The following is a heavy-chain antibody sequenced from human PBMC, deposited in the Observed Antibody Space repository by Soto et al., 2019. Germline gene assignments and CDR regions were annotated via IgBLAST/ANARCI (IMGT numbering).Heavy chain of an antibody. CDR1: GYTFTGYY. Sequence: ASVKVSCKASGYTFTGYYMLWVRQAPGQGLEWMGWINPNSGGTNYAQKFQGWVTMTRDTSISTAYMELSRLRSDDTAVYYCARARDYDFLDIWGQGPMVTVSS. CDR3: ARARDYDFLDI. CDR2: INPNSGGT. V-gene: IGHV1-2*04. J-gene: IGHJ3*02. D-gene: IGHD3-3*01.